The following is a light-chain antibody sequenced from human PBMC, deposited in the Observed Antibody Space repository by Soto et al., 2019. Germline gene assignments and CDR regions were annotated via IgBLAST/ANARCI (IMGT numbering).Light chain of an antibody. CDR2: AAS. CDR3: QQTYSNPRT. CDR1: QSIRTY. J-gene: IGKJ1*01. Sequence: DIQMTQSRSSLSASVGDRVTITCRASQSIRTYLNWYQQKPGKAPKFLIYAASTLQSGVPSRFSGSGSGTDFTLTISSLQPEDFATYYCQQTYSNPRTFGQGTKVDIK. V-gene: IGKV1-39*01.